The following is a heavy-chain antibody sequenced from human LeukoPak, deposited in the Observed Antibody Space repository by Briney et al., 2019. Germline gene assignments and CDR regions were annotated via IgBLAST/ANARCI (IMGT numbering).Heavy chain of an antibody. Sequence: SETLSLTCSVSGGSVSSTAYYWSWIRQPPGKALEWIGYTYHSGSTYYNPSLKSRVTISLDRPKNHFSLKLTSVTAADTAVYYCARVNKGGAFYYYYGMDVWGQGTTVTASS. J-gene: IGHJ6*02. CDR2: TYHSGST. V-gene: IGHV4-30-2*01. CDR1: GGSVSSTAYY. D-gene: IGHD3-16*01. CDR3: ARVNKGGAFYYYYGMDV.